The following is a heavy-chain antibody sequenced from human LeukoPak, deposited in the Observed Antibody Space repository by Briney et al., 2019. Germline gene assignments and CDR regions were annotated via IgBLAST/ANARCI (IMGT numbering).Heavy chain of an antibody. D-gene: IGHD1-1*01. J-gene: IGHJ4*02. CDR1: GFTFTSSA. Sequence: SVQVSCKASGFTFTSSAVQWVRQARGQGLEWIGWIVVGSGNTSYAQKFQERVTINRDMATSTAYMELSSLRSEDTAVYYCATDDVTTGTKTALGYWGQGTLVTVSS. CDR2: IVVGSGNT. V-gene: IGHV1-58*01. CDR3: ATDDVTTGTKTALGY.